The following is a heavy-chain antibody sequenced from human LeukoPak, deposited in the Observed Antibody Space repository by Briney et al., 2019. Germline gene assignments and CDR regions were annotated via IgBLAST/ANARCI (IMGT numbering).Heavy chain of an antibody. V-gene: IGHV4-30-2*01. Sequence: WIGYIYHSGSTYYNPSLKSRVTISVDRSKNQFSLKLSSVTAADTAVYYCASGSPGDAFDIWGQGTMVTVSS. CDR3: ASGSPGDAFDI. J-gene: IGHJ3*02. CDR2: IYHSGST. D-gene: IGHD2-2*03.